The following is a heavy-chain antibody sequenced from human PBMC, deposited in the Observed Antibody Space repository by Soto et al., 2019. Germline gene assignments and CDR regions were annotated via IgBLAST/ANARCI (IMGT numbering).Heavy chain of an antibody. CDR3: ARGYYDFWSGRAEHWFDP. D-gene: IGHD3-3*01. Sequence: GGSLRLSCAASGFTFGSYAMHWVRQAPGKGLEWVAVISYDGSNKYYADSVKGRFTISRDNSKNTLYLQMNSLRAEDTAVYYCARGYYDFWSGRAEHWFDPWGQGTLVTVSS. CDR1: GFTFGSYA. V-gene: IGHV3-30-3*01. J-gene: IGHJ5*02. CDR2: ISYDGSNK.